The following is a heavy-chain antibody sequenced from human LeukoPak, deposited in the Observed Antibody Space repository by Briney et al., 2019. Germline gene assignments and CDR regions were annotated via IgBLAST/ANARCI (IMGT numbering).Heavy chain of an antibody. D-gene: IGHD1-1*01. CDR1: GLSISDNY. Sequence: GGSLRLSCAASGLSISDNYMSWVRQAPGKGLEWVSIIHSGGNIYYADSVKGRFTISRDNSRNTLYLQMNSLRAEDTAVYYCARDRGYAMDVWGQGTTVTVSS. V-gene: IGHV3-53*01. CDR3: ARDRGYAMDV. J-gene: IGHJ6*02. CDR2: IHSGGNI.